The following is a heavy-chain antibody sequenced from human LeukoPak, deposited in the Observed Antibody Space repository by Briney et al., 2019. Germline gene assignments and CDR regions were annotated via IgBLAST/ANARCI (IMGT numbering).Heavy chain of an antibody. Sequence: GGSLRLSCAASGFTFSTYSMHWVRQPPGKGLEWVSYISSTGTTTCYADSVKGRFTISRDNSKNTLYLQMNSLRAEDTAVYYCARISTYKRYYYAGYWGQGTLVTVSS. CDR2: ISSTGTTT. V-gene: IGHV3-48*01. D-gene: IGHD3-10*01. CDR3: ARISTYKRYYYAGY. CDR1: GFTFSTYS. J-gene: IGHJ4*02.